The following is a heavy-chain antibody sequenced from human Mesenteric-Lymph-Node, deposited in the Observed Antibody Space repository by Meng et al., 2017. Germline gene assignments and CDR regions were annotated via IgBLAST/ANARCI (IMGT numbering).Heavy chain of an antibody. D-gene: IGHD3-10*01. CDR3: LRGSGGSV. CDR2: IPHRGSS. V-gene: IGHV4-30-4*01. J-gene: IGHJ1*01. Sequence: QLRGPGPRPGKPSQTLSLTCTAPGGSISSGDYFWVWIRQPPGKGLEWIGEIPHRGSSAYNPSLKSRVSMSIDKSKNQFSLKLTSVTAADTAVYHCLRGSGGSVWGQGTLVTVSS. CDR1: GGSISSGDYF.